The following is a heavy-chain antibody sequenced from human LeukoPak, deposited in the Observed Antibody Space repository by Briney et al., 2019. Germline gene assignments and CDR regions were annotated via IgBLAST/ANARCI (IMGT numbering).Heavy chain of an antibody. Sequence: SETLSLTCTVSGGSISGSNYYWGWIRQPPGKGLEWIGRIYYSGRTYYNPSLKSRVTISVDTSKNQFSLKLSSVTAADTAMYFCTLRDFWGQGSLVTVSS. CDR2: IYYSGRT. J-gene: IGHJ4*02. CDR3: TLRDF. CDR1: GGSISGSNYY. V-gene: IGHV4-39*01.